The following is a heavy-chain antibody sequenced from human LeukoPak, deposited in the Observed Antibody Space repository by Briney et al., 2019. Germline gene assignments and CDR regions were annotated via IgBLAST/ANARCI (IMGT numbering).Heavy chain of an antibody. D-gene: IGHD2-15*01. V-gene: IGHV3-53*01. CDR2: IYSAGST. J-gene: IGHJ4*02. Sequence: GGSLRLSCAASGFAVSSNYMSWVRQAPGKGLEWFSIIYSAGSTYYADSVRGRFTISRDSSKNTVCLQMNSLRVEDTAVYYCASGEVGVRKFYSDPFHYWGQGTLVTVSP. CDR3: ASGEVGVRKFYSDPFHY. CDR1: GFAVSSNY.